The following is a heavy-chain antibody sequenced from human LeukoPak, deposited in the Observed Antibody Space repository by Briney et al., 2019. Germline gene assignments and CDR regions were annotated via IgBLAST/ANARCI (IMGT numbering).Heavy chain of an antibody. CDR3: ARDKHDSSGYFYYFDY. CDR2: IYTSGST. V-gene: IGHV4-4*07. D-gene: IGHD3-22*01. J-gene: IGHJ4*02. Sequence: SETLSLTCTVSGGSISSYYWSWIRQPAGKGLEWIGRIYTSGSTNYNPSLKSRVTISVDTSKNQFSLKLSSVTAADTAVYYCARDKHDSSGYFYYFDYWGQGTLVTVSS. CDR1: GGSISSYY.